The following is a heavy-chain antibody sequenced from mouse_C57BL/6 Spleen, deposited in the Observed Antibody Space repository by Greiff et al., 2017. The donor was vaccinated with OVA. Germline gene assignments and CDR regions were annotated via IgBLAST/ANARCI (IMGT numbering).Heavy chain of an antibody. Sequence: EVKLMESGPELVKPGASVKIPCKASGYTFTDYNMDWVKQSHGKSLEWIGDINPNNGGTIYNQKFKGKATLTVDKSSSTAYTELLSLSSEESEVYYCAREMDCYSNDMDYWGRGTSVTVSS. CDR3: AREMDCYSNDMDY. J-gene: IGHJ4*01. CDR2: INPNNGGT. CDR1: GYTFTDYN. D-gene: IGHD2-5*01. V-gene: IGHV1-18*01.